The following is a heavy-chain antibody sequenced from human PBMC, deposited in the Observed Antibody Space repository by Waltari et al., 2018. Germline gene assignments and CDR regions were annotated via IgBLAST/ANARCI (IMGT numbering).Heavy chain of an antibody. D-gene: IGHD4-17*01. Sequence: QVQLQESGPGLVKPSETLSLTCTVFGDSISSYYWSWIRQPPGKGLEWIGYSGNKYNPSLNSRVTMSLDTSKNQFSLKLSSVTAADTAVYYCARSYTVTTSPIAGYWGQGTLVTVSS. V-gene: IGHV4-59*01. CDR1: GDSISSYY. CDR2: YSGN. J-gene: IGHJ4*02. CDR3: ARSYTVTTSPIAGY.